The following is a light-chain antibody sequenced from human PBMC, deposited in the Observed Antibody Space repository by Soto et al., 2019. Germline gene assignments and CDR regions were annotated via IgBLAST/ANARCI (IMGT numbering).Light chain of an antibody. V-gene: IGKV3-11*01. CDR3: QQRSNWPLT. J-gene: IGKJ3*01. Sequence: EIVLTQSPATLSLSPGERATLSCRASQSVSSYLAWYQQKPGQAPRLLIYDASNMATGIPARFSGSGSGTDFTLTISSLEPEDFAVYYCQQRSNWPLTFGPGTNVDIK. CDR1: QSVSSY. CDR2: DAS.